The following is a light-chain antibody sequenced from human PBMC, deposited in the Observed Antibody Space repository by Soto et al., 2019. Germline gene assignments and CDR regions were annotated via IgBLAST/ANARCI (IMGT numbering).Light chain of an antibody. V-gene: IGKV3-20*01. CDR1: QSVSSTY. J-gene: IGKJ3*01. CDR3: QQYGTSLFT. CDR2: GAS. Sequence: EIVLTQSPGTLSLSPGERATLLCRASQSVSSTYLAWYQQKPGQAPRLLISGASSRATGIPDRFSGSGSGTDFTLTISRLDPEDFAVYYCQQYGTSLFTFGPGTKVDIK.